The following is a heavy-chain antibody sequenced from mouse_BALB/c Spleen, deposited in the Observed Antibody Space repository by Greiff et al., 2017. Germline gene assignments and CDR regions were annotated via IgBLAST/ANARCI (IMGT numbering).Heavy chain of an antibody. J-gene: IGHJ2*01. D-gene: IGHD1-1*01. CDR1: GYTFTSYW. V-gene: IGHV1-7*01. CDR3: ARPTVVDDY. Sequence: QVQLKESGAELAKPGASVKMSCKASGYTFTSYWMHWVKQRPGQGLEWIGYINPSTGYTEYNQKFKDKATLTADKSSSTAYMQLSSLTSEDSAVYYCARPTVVDDYWGQGTTLTVSS. CDR2: INPSTGYT.